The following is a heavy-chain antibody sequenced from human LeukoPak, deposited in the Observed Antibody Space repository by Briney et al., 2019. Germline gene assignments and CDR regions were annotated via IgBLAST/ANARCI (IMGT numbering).Heavy chain of an antibody. V-gene: IGHV4-59*01. CDR2: IYYSGST. CDR1: GGSISSYY. Sequence: PSETLSLTCTVSGGSISSYYWSWIRQPPGKGLEWIGYIYYSGSTNYNPSLKSRVTISVDTSKNQFSLKLSSVTAADTAVYYCARLQWLAYYFDYWGQGTLVTVSS. J-gene: IGHJ4*02. CDR3: ARLQWLAYYFDY. D-gene: IGHD6-19*01.